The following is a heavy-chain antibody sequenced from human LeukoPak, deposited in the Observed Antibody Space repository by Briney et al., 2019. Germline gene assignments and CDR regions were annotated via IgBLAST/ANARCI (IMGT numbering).Heavy chain of an antibody. D-gene: IGHD2-8*02. CDR1: GVSVSSIY. Sequence: GGSLRLSCAASGVSVSSIYMTWVRQAPGKGLEWVSVILGGGGTYCADSVKGRFTISRDNSKNTLYLQMNSLRAEDTAVYYCARGLVLTYYYFESWGQGTLVTVSS. J-gene: IGHJ4*02. CDR3: ARGLVLTYYYFES. CDR2: ILGGGGT. V-gene: IGHV3-66*01.